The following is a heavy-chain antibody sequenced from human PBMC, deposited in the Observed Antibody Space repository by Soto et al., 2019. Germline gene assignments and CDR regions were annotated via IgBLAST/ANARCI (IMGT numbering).Heavy chain of an antibody. CDR3: ARSDYDYIWGSPGAFDI. CDR2: INHSGST. V-gene: IGHV4-34*01. D-gene: IGHD3-16*01. Sequence: SETLSLTCAVYGGSFSGYYWSWIRQPPGKGLEWIGEINHSGSTNYNPSLKSRVTISVDTSKNQFSLKLSSVTAADTAVYYCARSDYDYIWGSPGAFDIWGQGTMVTV. J-gene: IGHJ3*02. CDR1: GGSFSGYY.